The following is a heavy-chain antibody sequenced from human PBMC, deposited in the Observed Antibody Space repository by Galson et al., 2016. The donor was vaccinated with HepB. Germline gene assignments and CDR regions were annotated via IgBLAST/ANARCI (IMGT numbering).Heavy chain of an antibody. J-gene: IGHJ3*02. CDR2: IHFGGST. Sequence: SETLSLTCTVSGGSIISSSYYWGWIRQPPGKGLECVGSIHFGGSTHYNPSLKSRVTISVDTSKYQFSLKLRSVTAADTAVYYCARHHTTTGYYYGAFDIWGQGTMVTVSS. D-gene: IGHD3-22*01. CDR3: ARHHTTTGYYYGAFDI. V-gene: IGHV4-39*01. CDR1: GGSIISSSYY.